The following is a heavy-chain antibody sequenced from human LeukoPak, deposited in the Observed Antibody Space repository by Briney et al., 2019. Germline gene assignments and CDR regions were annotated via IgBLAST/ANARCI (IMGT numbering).Heavy chain of an antibody. CDR3: AIGGVYGDYGGDY. CDR2: IIPIFGTA. J-gene: IGHJ4*02. CDR1: GGTFISYA. D-gene: IGHD4-17*01. Sequence: SVKVSCKASGGTFISYAISWVRQAPGQGLEWMGRIIPIFGTANYVQKFQGRVTITTDEYTSKDYMEVSRQRAEDRAVHYCAIGGVYGDYGGDYWGQGTLVTVSS. V-gene: IGHV1-69*05.